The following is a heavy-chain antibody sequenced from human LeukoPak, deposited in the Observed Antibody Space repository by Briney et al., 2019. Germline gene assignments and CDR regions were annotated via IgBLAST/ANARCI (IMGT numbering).Heavy chain of an antibody. CDR2: ITNDGSST. CDR3: ARDPLGYCSGGSCYPTYYYYGMDV. D-gene: IGHD2-15*01. J-gene: IGHJ6*02. V-gene: IGHV3-74*01. Sequence: GGSLRLSCAASGLTFSNHWMHWVRQAPGKGLVWVSRITNDGSSTTYADSVKGRFTISRDNSKNTLYLQMNSLRAEDTAVYYCARDPLGYCSGGSCYPTYYYYGMDVWGQGTTVTVSS. CDR1: GLTFSNHW.